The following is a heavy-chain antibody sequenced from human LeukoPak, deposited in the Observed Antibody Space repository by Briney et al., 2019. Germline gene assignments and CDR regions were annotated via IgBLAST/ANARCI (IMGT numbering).Heavy chain of an antibody. Sequence: GESLKISCKASGYTFTGYYMHWVRQAPGQGLEWMGWINPNSGDTNYSQKFQGRVSMTRDTSINTAYMELSGLTSDDTAVYYCARDLYSSGWTDAFDIWGQGTMVTVSS. CDR2: INPNSGDT. CDR3: ARDLYSSGWTDAFDI. CDR1: GYTFTGYY. D-gene: IGHD6-19*01. V-gene: IGHV1-2*02. J-gene: IGHJ3*02.